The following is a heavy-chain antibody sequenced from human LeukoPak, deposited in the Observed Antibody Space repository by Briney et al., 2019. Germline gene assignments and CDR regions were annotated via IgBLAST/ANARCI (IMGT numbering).Heavy chain of an antibody. CDR3: AKGVDTRRRIGMRVVVTYYFDY. CDR2: INDSGGST. J-gene: IGHJ4*02. Sequence: GASLRLSCAASGFTFSSYAMSWVRQAPGKGLEWVSGINDSGGSTYYADSEKGRFTISRDNSKNTLYLQMNSLRAEDTAVYYCAKGVDTRRRIGMRVVVTYYFDYWGQGTLVTVSS. CDR1: GFTFSSYA. D-gene: IGHD3-22*01. V-gene: IGHV3-23*01.